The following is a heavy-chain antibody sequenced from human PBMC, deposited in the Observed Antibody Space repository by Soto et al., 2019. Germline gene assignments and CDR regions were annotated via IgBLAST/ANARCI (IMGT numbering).Heavy chain of an antibody. D-gene: IGHD1-26*01. V-gene: IGHV3-7*03. CDR1: GFTFSSYW. CDR2: IKQDGSEK. Sequence: GGSLRLSCAASGFTFSSYWMSWVRQAPGKGLEWVANIKQDGSEKYYVDSVKGRFTISRDNAKNSLYLQMNSLRAEDTAVYYCARPKYSGTSGSLDCWGQGTLVTVSS. CDR3: ARPKYSGTSGSLDC. J-gene: IGHJ4*02.